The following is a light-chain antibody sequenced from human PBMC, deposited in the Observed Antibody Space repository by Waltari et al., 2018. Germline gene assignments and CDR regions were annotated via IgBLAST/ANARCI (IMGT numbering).Light chain of an antibody. CDR3: QQLNSYRYT. CDR1: QTISIY. CDR2: AAS. V-gene: IGKV1-9*01. J-gene: IGKJ2*01. Sequence: IQLTQSPSFLSASVGDRVTITCRASQTISIYLAWYQQKQGKAPKLLIYAASTLQRGVPSRFSGSASGTEFSLTISSLQPEDSATYYCQQLNSYRYTFGQGTKLEIK.